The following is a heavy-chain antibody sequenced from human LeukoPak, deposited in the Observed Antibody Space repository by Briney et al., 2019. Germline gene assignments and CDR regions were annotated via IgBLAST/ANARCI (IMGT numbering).Heavy chain of an antibody. J-gene: IGHJ3*02. Sequence: GGSLRLSCAASGFTFDDYGMSWVRQAPGKGLEWVSGINWNGGSTGYADSVKGRFTISRDNAKNSLYLQMNSLRAEDTAVHYCARAKQWLDDAFDIWGQGTMVTVSS. V-gene: IGHV3-20*04. CDR2: INWNGGST. D-gene: IGHD6-19*01. CDR3: ARAKQWLDDAFDI. CDR1: GFTFDDYG.